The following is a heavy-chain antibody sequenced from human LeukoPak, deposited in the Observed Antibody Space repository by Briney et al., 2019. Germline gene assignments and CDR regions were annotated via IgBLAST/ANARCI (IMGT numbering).Heavy chain of an antibody. CDR3: ARDRGYSYGLPCY. J-gene: IGHJ4*02. Sequence: KAGGSLRLSCAASGFTFSSYSMNWVRQAPGKGLEWVSSISSSSSYIYYADSVKGRFTISRDNAKNSLSLQMDSLRAEDTAVYFCARDRGYSYGLPCYWGQGTWSPSPQ. CDR2: ISSSSSYI. V-gene: IGHV3-21*01. D-gene: IGHD5-18*01. CDR1: GFTFSSYS.